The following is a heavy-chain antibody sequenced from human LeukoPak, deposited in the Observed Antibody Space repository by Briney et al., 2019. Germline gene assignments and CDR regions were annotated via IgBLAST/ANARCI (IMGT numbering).Heavy chain of an antibody. V-gene: IGHV3-48*03. Sequence: GGSLRLSCAASGFTFSSYEMNWVRQAPGKGLEWVSYISSSGSTIYYADSVKGRFTISGDNAKNSLYLQMNSLRAEDTAVYYCARDSVAAAGTRSKYNWFDPWGQGTLVTVSS. CDR2: ISSSGSTI. CDR1: GFTFSSYE. J-gene: IGHJ5*02. D-gene: IGHD6-13*01. CDR3: ARDSVAAAGTRSKYNWFDP.